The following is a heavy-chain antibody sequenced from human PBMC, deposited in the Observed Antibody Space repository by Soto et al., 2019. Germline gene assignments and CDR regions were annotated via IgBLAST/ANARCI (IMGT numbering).Heavy chain of an antibody. CDR2: IGGSDGST. J-gene: IGHJ5*02. D-gene: IGHD3-16*01. CDR3: AKDRLGSVGGLYAA. CDR1: GFTFSSYA. V-gene: IGHV3-23*01. Sequence: EVQLLESGGGWVQPGGSLRLSCAASGFTFSSYAMTWVRQAPGKGLVWVSCIGGSDGSTYYADSVKGRFTISRDNSKNTLHLQMNRLTVEDTAVYYCAKDRLGSVGGLYAAWGQGPLVTVSS.